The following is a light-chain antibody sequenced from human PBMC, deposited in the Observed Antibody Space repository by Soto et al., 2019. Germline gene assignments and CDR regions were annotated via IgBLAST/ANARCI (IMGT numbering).Light chain of an antibody. V-gene: IGLV2-11*01. Sequence: QSVLTQPRSVSGSPGQSVTISRTGTSSDVGGYNYVSWYQQHPGKAPKLMIYDVSKRPSGVPDRFSGSKSGNTASLTISGLKAEDEADYYCCSYAGSYPVVFGGGTKVTVL. CDR3: CSYAGSYPVV. CDR2: DVS. CDR1: SSDVGGYNY. J-gene: IGLJ2*01.